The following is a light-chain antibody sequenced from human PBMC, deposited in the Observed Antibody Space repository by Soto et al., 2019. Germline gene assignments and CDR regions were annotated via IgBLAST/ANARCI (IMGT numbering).Light chain of an antibody. V-gene: IGLV1-51*01. CDR3: GTWDSSLSAHYV. CDR2: DNN. Sequence: VLTQPPSVSAAPGQKVTISCSGSSSNIGNNYVSWYQQLPGTAPKLLIYDNNKRPSGIPDRFSGSKSGTSATLGITGLQTGDEADYYCGTWDSSLSAHYVFGTGTKVTVL. CDR1: SSNIGNNY. J-gene: IGLJ1*01.